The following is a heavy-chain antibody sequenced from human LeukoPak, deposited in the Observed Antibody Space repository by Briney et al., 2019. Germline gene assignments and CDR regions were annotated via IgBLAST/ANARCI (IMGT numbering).Heavy chain of an antibody. CDR1: GFTFSSYG. CDR2: IWYDGSNK. CDR3: AEGDNDYMIDY. D-gene: IGHD4-11*01. J-gene: IGHJ4*02. V-gene: IGHV3-30*02. Sequence: GGSLRLSCAASGFTFSSYGMHWVRQAPGKGLEWVAVIWYDGSNKYYADSVKGRFTISRDNSKNTLYLQMNSLRAEDTAVYYCAEGDNDYMIDYWGQGTLVTVSS.